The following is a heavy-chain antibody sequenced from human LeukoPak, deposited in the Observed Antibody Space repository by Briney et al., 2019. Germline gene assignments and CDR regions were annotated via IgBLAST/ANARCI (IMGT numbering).Heavy chain of an antibody. V-gene: IGHV4-61*02. D-gene: IGHD2/OR15-2a*01. J-gene: IGHJ6*02. CDR3: ARDNRYLDPGVYYYYGMDV. CDR2: IHTSGST. CDR1: GGSISSGNYY. Sequence: SETLSLTCTVSGGSISSGNYYWSWIRQPAGKTLEWIGRIHTSGSTSYNPSLKSRATISLDTSKNQLSLELSSVTAADTAVYYCARDNRYLDPGVYYYYGMDVWGQGTTVTVSS.